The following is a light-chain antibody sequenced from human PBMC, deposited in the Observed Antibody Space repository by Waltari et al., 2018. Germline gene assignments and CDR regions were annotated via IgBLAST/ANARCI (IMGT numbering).Light chain of an antibody. Sequence: DIVMTQSPDSLAVSRGERATINSKSSQTVLDSSNNRNYLAWYQQKPGQPPKLLIYWASSRESGVPDRFSGSGSGTDFTLTITSLQAEDVAVYYCQQYYSPPPLFTFGPGTKVDIK. V-gene: IGKV4-1*01. J-gene: IGKJ3*01. CDR2: WAS. CDR3: QQYYSPPPLFT. CDR1: QTVLDSSNNRNY.